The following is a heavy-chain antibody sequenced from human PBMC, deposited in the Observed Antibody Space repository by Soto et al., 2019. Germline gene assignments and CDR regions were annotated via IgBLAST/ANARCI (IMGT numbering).Heavy chain of an antibody. Sequence: GESLKISCQCSGYTFSNFWIAWVRQLPGKVLEYMGIIYPGDSETRYSPSFHGKVTISADRSIGTAYLQWSSLEASDSAFYFCARSPRSSPYFDYWGQGXLVTVSS. CDR3: ARSPRSSPYFDY. V-gene: IGHV5-51*01. D-gene: IGHD6-13*01. CDR2: IYPGDSET. J-gene: IGHJ4*02. CDR1: GYTFSNFW.